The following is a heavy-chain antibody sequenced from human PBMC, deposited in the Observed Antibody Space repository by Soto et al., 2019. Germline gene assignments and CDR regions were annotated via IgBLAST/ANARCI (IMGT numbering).Heavy chain of an antibody. CDR3: ARAPYSSLSVGWFDP. CDR2: VYTSDYT. J-gene: IGHJ5*02. V-gene: IGHV4-4*08. CDR1: GASIRSYY. Sequence: SETLSLTCSVSGASIRSYYWHWIRQPPGKGLEWIGYVYTSDYTRYSSSLKSRIFMSLDTSKRQLSLRLSSVTAADTAVYYCARAPYSSLSVGWFDPWGQGIPVTVSS. D-gene: IGHD6-19*01.